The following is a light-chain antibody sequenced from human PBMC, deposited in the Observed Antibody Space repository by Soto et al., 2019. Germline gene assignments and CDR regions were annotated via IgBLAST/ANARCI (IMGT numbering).Light chain of an antibody. CDR3: QQRSNWLPLT. J-gene: IGKJ4*01. CDR2: DAS. V-gene: IGKV3-11*01. Sequence: EIVLTQSPATLSLPPGERATLSCRASQSVSSYSAWYQQKPGQAPRLLIYDASNRATGIPARFSGSGSGTDFTLTISSLEPEDFAVYYCQQRSNWLPLTFGGGTKWIS. CDR1: QSVSSY.